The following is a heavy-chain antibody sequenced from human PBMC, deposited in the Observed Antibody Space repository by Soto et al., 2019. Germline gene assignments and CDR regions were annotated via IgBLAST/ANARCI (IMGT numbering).Heavy chain of an antibody. CDR3: ASGVGGLGGSSGWPDYAFDV. Sequence: QVQLVQSGAAVRKPGSSVKVSCKASGGTFTKYAITWVRQAPRQGLEWMGGIVPLPGTPNYAQKFRGRVTISADESTSTAYLALSSLRSEDTAVYYCASGVGGLGGSSGWPDYAFDVWGQGTMVIVSS. CDR1: GGTFTKYA. D-gene: IGHD6-19*01. CDR2: IVPLPGTP. V-gene: IGHV1-69*01. J-gene: IGHJ3*01.